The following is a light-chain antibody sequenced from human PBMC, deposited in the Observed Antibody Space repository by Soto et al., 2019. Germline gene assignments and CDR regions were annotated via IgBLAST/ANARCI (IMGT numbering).Light chain of an antibody. Sequence: DIQMTQSPSSLSASVGDRVTITCRASQSITTYLNWYQQKPGKASKLLIYAASSLQSGVPSRFSGSGSGTDFTLTISSLQPEDIATYYCQQSYSTPSITFGQGTRLEI. CDR3: QQSYSTPSIT. CDR1: QSITTY. V-gene: IGKV1-39*01. J-gene: IGKJ5*01. CDR2: AAS.